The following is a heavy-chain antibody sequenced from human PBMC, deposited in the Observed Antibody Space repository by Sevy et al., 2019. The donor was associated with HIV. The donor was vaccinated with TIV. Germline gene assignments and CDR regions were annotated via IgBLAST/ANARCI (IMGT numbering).Heavy chain of an antibody. D-gene: IGHD3-22*01. V-gene: IGHV6-1*01. CDR1: GDSVSSNSAA. J-gene: IGHJ5*02. CDR2: TYYRSKWYN. Sequence: SQTLSLTCAISGDSVSSNSAAWNWIRQSPSRGLEWLGRTYYRSKWYNDYAVSVKSRITINPDTSKNQFSLQVNSVTPEDSAVYYCARADPYYYDSSGYYGWFDPWGQGTLVTVSS. CDR3: ARADPYYYDSSGYYGWFDP.